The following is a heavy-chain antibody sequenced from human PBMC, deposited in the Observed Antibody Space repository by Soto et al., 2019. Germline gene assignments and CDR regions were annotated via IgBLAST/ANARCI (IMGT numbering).Heavy chain of an antibody. CDR2: IIPILGIA. Sequence: GASVKVSCKASGGTFSSYTISWVRQAPGQGLEWMGRIIPILGIANYAQKFQGRVTITADKSTSTAYMELSSLRSEDTAVYYCARGGTIFGVFRNFDYWGQGTLVTVSS. D-gene: IGHD3-3*01. CDR1: GGTFSSYT. J-gene: IGHJ4*02. CDR3: ARGGTIFGVFRNFDY. V-gene: IGHV1-69*02.